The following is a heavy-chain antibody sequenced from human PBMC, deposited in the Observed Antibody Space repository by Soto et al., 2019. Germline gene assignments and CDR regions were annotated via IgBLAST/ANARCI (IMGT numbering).Heavy chain of an antibody. D-gene: IGHD1-1*01. CDR1: GYTLTNYG. CDR3: ARGSTHYNMDV. Sequence: QVQLVQSGDEVKKTGASVKVSCRASGYTLTNYGISWVRQAPGQGLFWMGWISGYNANTKYAQKFQGRVTLTTDTLTSTAFMELRSLRSDDTAVFYCARGSTHYNMDVWGQGTTVTVSS. CDR2: ISGYNANT. J-gene: IGHJ6*02. V-gene: IGHV1-18*01.